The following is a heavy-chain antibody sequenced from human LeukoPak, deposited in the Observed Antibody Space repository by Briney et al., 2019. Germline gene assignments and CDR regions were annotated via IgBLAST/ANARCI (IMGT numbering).Heavy chain of an antibody. CDR1: GFTFSSYG. D-gene: IGHD3-22*01. Sequence: GGSLRLSCAASGFTFSSYGMHWVRQAPGKGLEWVAVIWYDGSKKYYVDSVKGRFTISRDNSKNTLYLQMNSLRAEDTAVYYCAKPHYYDSGGSYIAGAFDIWGQGTMVTVSS. J-gene: IGHJ3*02. CDR3: AKPHYYDSGGSYIAGAFDI. CDR2: IWYDGSKK. V-gene: IGHV3-33*06.